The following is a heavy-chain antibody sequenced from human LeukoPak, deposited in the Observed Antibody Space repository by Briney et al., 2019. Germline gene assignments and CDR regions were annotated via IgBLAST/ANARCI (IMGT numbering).Heavy chain of an antibody. CDR3: ARGGPPYDFWSGYYHRYYFDY. CDR2: IYYSGST. J-gene: IGHJ4*02. Sequence: PSETLSLTCTVSGGSISSYYWSWIRQPPGKGLESIGYIYYSGSTNYNPSLKSRVTISVDTSKNQFSLKLSSVTAADTAVYYCARGGPPYDFWSGYYHRYYFDYWGQGTLVTVSS. D-gene: IGHD3-3*01. CDR1: GGSISSYY. V-gene: IGHV4-59*01.